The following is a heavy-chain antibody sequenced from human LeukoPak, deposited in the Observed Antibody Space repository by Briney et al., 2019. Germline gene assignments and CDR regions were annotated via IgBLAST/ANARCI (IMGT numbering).Heavy chain of an antibody. Sequence: GSLRLSCXASGFTFSNHAMTWVRQAPGKGLKWVSTVDGSGGGTFYADSVKGRFTISRDNAKNTLYLQMNNLRAEDTAVYYCAKDGHITYYYYYMDVWGKGTTVTVSS. CDR1: GFTFSNHA. D-gene: IGHD3-3*01. CDR3: AKDGHITYYYYYMDV. V-gene: IGHV3-23*01. J-gene: IGHJ6*03. CDR2: VDGSGGGT.